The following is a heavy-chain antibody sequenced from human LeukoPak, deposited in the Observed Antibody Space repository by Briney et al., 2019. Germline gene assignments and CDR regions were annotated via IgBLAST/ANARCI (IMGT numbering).Heavy chain of an antibody. CDR1: GAAIISTNW. J-gene: IGHJ4*02. CDR2: IYHGGNT. Sequence: SETLSLTCAVSGAAIISTNWWSWVRQPPGKGLEYIGEIYHGGNTNYNPSLKSRVIISVDMSKNQFSLKLTSVTAADAAVYYCARHGQERAVVTPLYYFDYWGQGTLVTVSS. CDR3: ARHGQERAVVTPLYYFDY. D-gene: IGHD5-18*01. V-gene: IGHV4-4*02.